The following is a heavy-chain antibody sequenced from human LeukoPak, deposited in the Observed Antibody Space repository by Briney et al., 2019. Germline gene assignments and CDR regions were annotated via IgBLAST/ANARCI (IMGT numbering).Heavy chain of an antibody. J-gene: IGHJ4*02. CDR2: ISDTVRDT. D-gene: IGHD4-17*01. Sequence: PGESLRLSCAASGFTFSAYGMSWVRQAPGKGLGWVSHISDTVRDTWYANPVKGRFIISRDNSRDTVYLQMSSLRPEDTALYFCAKDNYGGIFASWGQGTLVTVSS. CDR1: GFTFSAYG. V-gene: IGHV3-23*01. CDR3: AKDNYGGIFAS.